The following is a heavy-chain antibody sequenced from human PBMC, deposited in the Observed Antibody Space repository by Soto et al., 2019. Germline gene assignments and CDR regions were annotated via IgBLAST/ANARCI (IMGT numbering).Heavy chain of an antibody. Sequence: GGSLRLSCAASGFTFTNYAMSWVRQAPGEGLEWVSSMSGSGGSTYYADSVKGRFTSSRDNSRNTLYLQMNSLSAEDTAVYYCARAPNWNYESGYFDYWGQGTLVTVSS. V-gene: IGHV3-23*01. D-gene: IGHD1-7*01. J-gene: IGHJ4*02. CDR3: ARAPNWNYESGYFDY. CDR2: MSGSGGST. CDR1: GFTFTNYA.